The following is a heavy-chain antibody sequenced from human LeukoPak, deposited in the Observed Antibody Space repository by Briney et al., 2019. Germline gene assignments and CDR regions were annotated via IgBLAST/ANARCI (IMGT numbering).Heavy chain of an antibody. CDR3: ARWVGSPRSYYYMDV. CDR2: ISGSGGST. V-gene: IGHV3-23*01. D-gene: IGHD3-16*01. Sequence: PGGSLRLSCAASGFTFSSYAMSWVRQAPGKGLEWVSAISGSGGSTYYADSVKGRFTISRDNSKNTLYLQMNSLRAEDTAVYYCARWVGSPRSYYYMDVWGKGTTVTVSS. CDR1: GFTFSSYA. J-gene: IGHJ6*03.